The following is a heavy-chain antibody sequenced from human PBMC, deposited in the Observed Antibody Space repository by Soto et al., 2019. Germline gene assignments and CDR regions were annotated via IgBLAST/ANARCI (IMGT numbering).Heavy chain of an antibody. V-gene: IGHV3-23*01. CDR2: IDLSGGDT. D-gene: IGHD4-17*01. Sequence: EVQLLESGGGSIQAGGSLRLSCAASGFSLSSCAMSWVRQAPGKGLEWVSGIDLSGGDTFYADFVKGRFTISRDNSKNTLYLQMNSLRAEDTAVYYCAKEGVTRRTQFDYWGQGTLVTVSS. J-gene: IGHJ4*02. CDR1: GFSLSSCA. CDR3: AKEGVTRRTQFDY.